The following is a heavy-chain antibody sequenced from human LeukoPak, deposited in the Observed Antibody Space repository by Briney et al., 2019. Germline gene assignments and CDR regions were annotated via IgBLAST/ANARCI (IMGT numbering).Heavy chain of an antibody. Sequence: PGGSLRLSCAASGFTFSIYWMRWVRQAPGKGREWSGEINHSGSTNYNPSLKSRVTVSVPTSKNQFSLKLSSVTAADTAVYYCARIPFYSGGYDEFDPWGQGTLVTVSS. V-gene: IGHV4-34*01. J-gene: IGHJ5*02. D-gene: IGHD5-12*01. CDR2: INHSGST. CDR3: ARIPFYSGGYDEFDP. CDR1: GFTFSIYW.